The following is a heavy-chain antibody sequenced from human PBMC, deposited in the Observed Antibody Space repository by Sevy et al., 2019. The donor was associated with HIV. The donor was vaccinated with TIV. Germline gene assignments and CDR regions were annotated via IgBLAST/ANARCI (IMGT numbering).Heavy chain of an antibody. Sequence: GGSLRLSCEASGFTFSSHWMHWVRQGPGKGLVWVSRINSDGSTIRYADSVKGRFTISRDNAKNTLYLQMNSLRAEDTAVYYCARRGGYYDFWSGYWNDAFDIWGQGTMVTVSS. CDR2: INSDGSTI. V-gene: IGHV3-74*01. J-gene: IGHJ3*02. D-gene: IGHD3-3*01. CDR3: ARRGGYYDFWSGYWNDAFDI. CDR1: GFTFSSHW.